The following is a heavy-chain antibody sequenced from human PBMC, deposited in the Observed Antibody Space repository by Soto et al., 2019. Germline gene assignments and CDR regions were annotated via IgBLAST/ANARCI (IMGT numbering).Heavy chain of an antibody. CDR1: GGSISNYY. D-gene: IGHD5-18*01. V-gene: IGHV4-59*01. Sequence: QVHLQESGPRLVKPSETLSLTCTVSGGSISNYYWSWIRQPPGRGLEWIGHIFYSGSTNYNPALKSRFTISVDTSKSQFSLKLSSVTAADTAVYYCAKDSGYNYGYFRWFDPWGQGTLVTVSS. J-gene: IGHJ5*02. CDR2: IFYSGST. CDR3: AKDSGYNYGYFRWFDP.